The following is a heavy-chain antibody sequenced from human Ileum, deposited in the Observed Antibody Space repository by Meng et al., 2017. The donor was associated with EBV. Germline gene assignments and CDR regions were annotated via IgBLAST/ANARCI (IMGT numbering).Heavy chain of an antibody. CDR1: GYSFTSYA. V-gene: IGHV1-18*01. CDR2: IIPILGIA. CDR3: ARVEVGITSGDY. D-gene: IGHD1-26*01. J-gene: IGHJ4*02. Sequence: QVQLVQSGAEVKKPXASVKVSCKASGYSFTSYAISWVRQAPGQGLEWMGRIIPILGIANYAQKFQGRLTMTTDTSTSTAYMELRSLRSDDTAVYYCARVEVGITSGDYWGQGTLVNVSS.